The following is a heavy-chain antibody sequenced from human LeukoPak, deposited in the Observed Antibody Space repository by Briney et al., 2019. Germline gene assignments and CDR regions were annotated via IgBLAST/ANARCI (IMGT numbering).Heavy chain of an antibody. CDR3: ARDIFLDLTAKEAFDI. J-gene: IGHJ3*02. V-gene: IGHV7-4-1*02. CDR1: GYTFTSYA. Sequence: VSVKVSCKASGYTFTSYAMNWVRQAPGQGLEWMGWINTNTGNPTYAQGFTGRFVFSLDTSVSTAYLQINSLKAEDTAVYYCARDIFLDLTAKEAFDIWGHGTMVTVSS. D-gene: IGHD2-21*02. CDR2: INTNTGNP.